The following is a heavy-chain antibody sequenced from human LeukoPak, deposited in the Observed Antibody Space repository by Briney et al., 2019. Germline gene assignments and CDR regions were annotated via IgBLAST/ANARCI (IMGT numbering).Heavy chain of an antibody. CDR1: GFTFTAYA. J-gene: IGHJ6*02. CDR2: VSKSDGTT. V-gene: IGHV3-23*01. CDR3: ARGSYGMDV. Sequence: GGSLRLSCAASGFTFTAYAMSWVRQAPGKGLEWVSSVSKSDGTTYYADSVKGRLTISRDNSKNTLHLQMNGLRAEDTAVYYCARGSYGMDVWGQGTTVTVSS.